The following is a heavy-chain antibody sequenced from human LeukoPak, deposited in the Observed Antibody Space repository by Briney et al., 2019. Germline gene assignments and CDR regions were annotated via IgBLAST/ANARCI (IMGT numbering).Heavy chain of an antibody. Sequence: PSQTLSLTCTLSGGSTNSAGYYWTWIRQHPGKGLEYIGYIYYTGSTYYTPSLKSRVTMSLDTSKNQFSLKVTSVTAADTAVYYCARSVRIKGHAADCWGQGTLVTVSS. D-gene: IGHD1-14*01. CDR3: ARSVRIKGHAADC. V-gene: IGHV4-31*03. CDR1: GGSTNSAGYY. J-gene: IGHJ4*02. CDR2: IYYTGST.